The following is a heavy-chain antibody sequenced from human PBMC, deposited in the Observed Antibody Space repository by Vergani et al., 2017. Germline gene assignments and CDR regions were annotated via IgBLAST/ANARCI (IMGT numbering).Heavy chain of an antibody. Sequence: QVQLQESGPGLVKPSETLSLTCTVSGGSISSYYWSWIRQPPGKGLEWIGYIYYSGSTNYNPSLKSRVTISVDTSKNQFSLKLSSVTAADTAVYYCASQGGASGSYYVFDYWGQGTLVTVSS. V-gene: IGHV4-59*01. D-gene: IGHD3-10*01. CDR2: IYYSGST. J-gene: IGHJ4*02. CDR1: GGSISSYY. CDR3: ASQGGASGSYYVFDY.